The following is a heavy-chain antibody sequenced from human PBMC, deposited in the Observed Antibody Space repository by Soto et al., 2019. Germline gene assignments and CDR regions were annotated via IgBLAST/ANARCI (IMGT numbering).Heavy chain of an antibody. J-gene: IGHJ4*02. CDR2: INAGNGNT. V-gene: IGHV1-3*01. Sequence: GASVKVSCKASGYTFTSYAMHWVRQAPGQRLEWMGWINAGNGNTKYSQKFQGRVTITRDTSASTAYMELSSLRAEDTAVYYCAKDRVPNDSSGYYSILTDSWGQGTVVTVSS. CDR1: GYTFTSYA. D-gene: IGHD3-22*01. CDR3: AKDRVPNDSSGYYSILTDS.